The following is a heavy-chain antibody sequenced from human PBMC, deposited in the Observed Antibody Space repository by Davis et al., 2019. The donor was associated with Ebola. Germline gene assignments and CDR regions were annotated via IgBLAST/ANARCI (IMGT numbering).Heavy chain of an antibody. Sequence: SETLSLTCAVYGSSFSGYYWSWIRQPPGKGLEWTGQINHSAITNYNPSLKSRVTISVDTSKNQFSLKLSSVTAADTAVYYCARGPSILGFDYWGQGTLVTVSS. J-gene: IGHJ4*02. CDR2: INHSAIT. CDR3: ARGPSILGFDY. V-gene: IGHV4-34*01. D-gene: IGHD2/OR15-2a*01. CDR1: GSSFSGYY.